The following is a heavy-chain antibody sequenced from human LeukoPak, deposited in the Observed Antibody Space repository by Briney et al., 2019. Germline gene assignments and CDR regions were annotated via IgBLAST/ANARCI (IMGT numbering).Heavy chain of an antibody. Sequence: SETLSLTCAVYGGSVSGYYWSWIRQPPGKGLNWIGQINYSGTTNYNPSLKSRVTISVDTSKNQFSPKLSSVTAAAKAVYYCARGRYRYSYGYLDYWGQGTLVTVSS. CDR1: GGSVSGYY. D-gene: IGHD5-18*01. J-gene: IGHJ4*02. V-gene: IGHV4-34*01. CDR3: ARGRYRYSYGYLDY. CDR2: INYSGTT.